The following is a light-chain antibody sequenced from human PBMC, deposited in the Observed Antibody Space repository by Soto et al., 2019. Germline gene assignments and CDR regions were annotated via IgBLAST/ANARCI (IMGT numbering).Light chain of an antibody. Sequence: QSALTQPASVSGSPGQSITISCTGTSSDIGSYNRVSWYQQAPGTAPKLIIYEVNNRPSGVPDRFSGSKSGNTASLTISGLQAEDEADYYCNSFTTSSTYVFGTGTKLTV. V-gene: IGLV2-18*02. J-gene: IGLJ1*01. CDR3: NSFTTSSTYV. CDR1: SSDIGSYNR. CDR2: EVN.